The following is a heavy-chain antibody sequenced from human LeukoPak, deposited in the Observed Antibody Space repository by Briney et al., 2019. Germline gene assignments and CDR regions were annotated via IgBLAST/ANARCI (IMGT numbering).Heavy chain of an antibody. CDR1: GFTFSSYS. Sequence: PGGSLRLSCAASGFTFSSYSMNWVRQAPGKGLEWISYISSGTITMYYADSVKGRFTISRDNAKNSLYLQMNGLKADDTAVYYCARDGELDYWGQGTLVTVSS. CDR2: ISSGTITM. J-gene: IGHJ4*02. CDR3: ARDGELDY. D-gene: IGHD2/OR15-2a*01. V-gene: IGHV3-48*01.